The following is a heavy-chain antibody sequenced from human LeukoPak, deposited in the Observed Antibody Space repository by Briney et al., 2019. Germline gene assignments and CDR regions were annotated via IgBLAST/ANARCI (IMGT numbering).Heavy chain of an antibody. CDR1: GYIFTTYF. CDR2: INPGGTIT. D-gene: IGHD4-17*01. CDR3: ARDRDGAYLDY. J-gene: IGHJ4*02. Sequence: ASVKVSCKASGYIFTTYFMHWVRQAPGQGLEWMGIINPGGTITTYAQKFQGRVTMTRDTSTSTDYMELSSLRSEDTAIYYCARDRDGAYLDYWGQGTLVTVFS. V-gene: IGHV1-46*01.